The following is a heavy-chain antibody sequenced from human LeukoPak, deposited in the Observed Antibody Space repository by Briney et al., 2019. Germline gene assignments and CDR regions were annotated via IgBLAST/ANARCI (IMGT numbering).Heavy chain of an antibody. CDR1: GYTFTSYG. V-gene: IGHV1-18*01. Sequence: ASVKVSCKASGYTFTSYGISWVRQAPGQGLEWMGWISAYNGNTNYAQKLQGRVTMTTDISTSTAYMELRSLRSDDTAVYYCARAHYGDNWFDPWGQGTLVTVSS. CDR3: ARAHYGDNWFDP. J-gene: IGHJ5*02. CDR2: ISAYNGNT. D-gene: IGHD4-17*01.